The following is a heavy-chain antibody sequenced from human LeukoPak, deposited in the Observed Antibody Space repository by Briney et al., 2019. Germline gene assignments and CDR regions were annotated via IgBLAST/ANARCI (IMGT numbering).Heavy chain of an antibody. J-gene: IGHJ4*02. D-gene: IGHD4-17*01. Sequence: GGSLRLSCAASGFTFSSYAMSWVRQAPGKGLEWVSGITGSGHTTFYADSVKGRFTISRDNSKNTLYLQMNSLRAEDTAVYYCARGRKLYYGDPSYYFDYWGQGTLVTVSS. V-gene: IGHV3-23*01. CDR1: GFTFSSYA. CDR3: ARGRKLYYGDPSYYFDY. CDR2: ITGSGHTT.